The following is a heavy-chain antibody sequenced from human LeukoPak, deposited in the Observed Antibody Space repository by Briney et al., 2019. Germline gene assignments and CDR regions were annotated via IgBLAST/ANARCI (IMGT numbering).Heavy chain of an antibody. D-gene: IGHD1-26*01. J-gene: IGHJ4*02. Sequence: PGGSLRLSCAASGFTVSSNYMSWVRQAPGKGLEWVSYISSTSTYTNYADSVKGRFTISRDNAKNSLYLQMNSLRAEDTAVYYCARREARIFDYWGQGTLATVSS. CDR3: ARREARIFDY. CDR1: GFTVSSNY. CDR2: ISSTSTYT. V-gene: IGHV3-11*03.